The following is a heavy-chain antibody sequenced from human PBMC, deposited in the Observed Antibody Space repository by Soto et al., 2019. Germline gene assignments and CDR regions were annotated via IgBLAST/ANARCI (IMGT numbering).Heavy chain of an antibody. CDR2: ISAYNGNT. CDR3: ARVGLAGIAVAGYFDY. D-gene: IGHD6-19*01. CDR1: GYTFTSYG. V-gene: IGHV1-18*01. J-gene: IGHJ4*02. Sequence: GASVKVSCKASGYTFTSYGISWVRQAPGQGLEWMGWISAYNGNTNYAQKLQGRVTMTTDTSTSTAYMELRSLRSDDTAVYYCARVGLAGIAVAGYFDYWGQGTLVTVSS.